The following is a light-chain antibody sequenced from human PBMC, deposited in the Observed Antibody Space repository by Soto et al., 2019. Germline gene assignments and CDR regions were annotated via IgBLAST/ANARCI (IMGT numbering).Light chain of an antibody. V-gene: IGLV2-23*02. CDR1: SGDIGSYNL. J-gene: IGLJ1*01. CDR2: EVN. CDR3: CSYAGSSTPFV. Sequence: QSALTQPVSVSGSPGQSITISCTGTSGDIGSYNLVSWYQHHPGKAPQLMIYEVNKRPSGVSDRFSGSKSGNTASLTISGLQSEDETDYYCCSYAGSSTPFVFGTGTKVTV.